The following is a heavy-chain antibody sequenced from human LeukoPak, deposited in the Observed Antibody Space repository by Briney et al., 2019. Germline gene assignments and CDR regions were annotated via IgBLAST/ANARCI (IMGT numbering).Heavy chain of an antibody. CDR3: AKDGGILWFGETYYFDY. D-gene: IGHD3-10*01. J-gene: IGHJ4*02. CDR2: ISYDGSNK. V-gene: IGHV3-30*04. Sequence: GGSLRLSCAASGFTFSSYAMHWVRQAPGEGLEWVAVISYDGSNKYYADSVKGRFTISRDNSKNTLYLQMNSLRTEDTAVYYCAKDGGILWFGETYYFDYWGQGTLVTVSS. CDR1: GFTFSSYA.